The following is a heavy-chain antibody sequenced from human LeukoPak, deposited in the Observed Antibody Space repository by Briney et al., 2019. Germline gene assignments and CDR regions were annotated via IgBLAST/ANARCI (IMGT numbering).Heavy chain of an antibody. CDR2: INTNTGNP. CDR3: ARSTGSYLYYYGMDV. V-gene: IGHV7-4-1*02. Sequence: GASVKVSCKASGHTFTSYAMNWVRQAPGQGLEWMGWINTNTGNPTYAQGFTGRFVFSLDTSVSTAYLQISSLKAEDTAVYYCARSTGSYLYYYGMDVWGQGTTVTVSS. J-gene: IGHJ6*02. CDR1: GHTFTSYA. D-gene: IGHD1-26*01.